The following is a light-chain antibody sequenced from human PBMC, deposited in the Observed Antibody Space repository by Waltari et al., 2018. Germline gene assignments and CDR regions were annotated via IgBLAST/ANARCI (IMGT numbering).Light chain of an antibody. CDR2: EVS. Sequence: QSALTQPASVSGSPGQSITISCTGTSSDVGSYKLVSWYQQHPGKVPKLMIYEVSKRPSGISKRFSGSKSGNTASLTISGLQAEDEADYYCCSYVGSRIVVFGGGTKMTVL. V-gene: IGLV2-23*02. J-gene: IGLJ2*01. CDR3: CSYVGSRIVV. CDR1: SSDVGSYKL.